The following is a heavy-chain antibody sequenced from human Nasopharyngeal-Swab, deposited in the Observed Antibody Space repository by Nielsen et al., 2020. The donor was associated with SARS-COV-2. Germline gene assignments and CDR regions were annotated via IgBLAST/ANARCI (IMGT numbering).Heavy chain of an antibody. CDR1: GFSFSTYW. CDR3: AGKGASNWYFDFEY. CDR2: IDNDGRRT. V-gene: IGHV3-74*01. Sequence: GESLKISCAASGFSFSTYWMDWVRQAPGKGPEWVSRIDNDGRRTFYADLVKGRFTISRDNAKNTLYLQMNSLRADDKAVYYCAGKGASNWYFDFEYWGKGSLVTVSS. D-gene: IGHD6-13*01. J-gene: IGHJ4*02.